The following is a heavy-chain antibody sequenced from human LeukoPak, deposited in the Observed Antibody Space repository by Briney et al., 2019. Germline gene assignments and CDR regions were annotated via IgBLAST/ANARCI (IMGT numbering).Heavy chain of an antibody. V-gene: IGHV4-31*03. J-gene: IGHJ5*02. CDR1: GGSISSGGYY. Sequence: SQTLSLTCTVSGGSISSGGYYWSWIRQHPGKSLEWIGYIYYSGSTYYNPSLKSRVTISVDTSKNQFSLKLSSVTAADTAVYYCARDLDRPDNWFDPWGQGTLVTVSS. CDR2: IYYSGST. CDR3: ARDLDRPDNWFDP.